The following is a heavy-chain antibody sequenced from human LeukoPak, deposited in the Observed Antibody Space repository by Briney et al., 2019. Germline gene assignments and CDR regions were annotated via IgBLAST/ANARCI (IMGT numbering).Heavy chain of an antibody. V-gene: IGHV3-23*01. Sequence: GGSLRLSCAASGFTFSSYAMSWVRQAPGKGLEWVSAISGSGGSTYYADSVKGRFTISRDNSKNTLYLQMNSLRAEDTAVYYCTTDGYGSGSPFAFDYWGQGTLVTVSS. D-gene: IGHD3-10*01. J-gene: IGHJ4*02. CDR3: TTDGYGSGSPFAFDY. CDR2: ISGSGGST. CDR1: GFTFSSYA.